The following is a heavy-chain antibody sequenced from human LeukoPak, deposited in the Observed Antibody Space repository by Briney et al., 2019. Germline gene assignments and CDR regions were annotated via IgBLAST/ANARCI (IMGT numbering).Heavy chain of an antibody. J-gene: IGHJ4*02. CDR3: ARDRQCGY. D-gene: IGHD2-21*01. CDR2: ISPYNANT. V-gene: IGHV1-18*01. CDR1: GYTFTSYG. Sequence: ASVKVSCKASGYTFTSYGISWVRQAPGQGLEWMGWISPYNANTNYAPKLQGRLTMTTDTSTNTASMELRSLRSDDTAVYYCARDRQCGYWGQGTLVTVSS.